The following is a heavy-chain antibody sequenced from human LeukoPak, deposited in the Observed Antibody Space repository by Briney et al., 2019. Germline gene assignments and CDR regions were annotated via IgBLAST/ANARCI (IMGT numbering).Heavy chain of an antibody. Sequence: GGSLRLSCAASGFTFSSYGMHWVRQAPGKGLEWVAFIQYDGSNKNYADSVKGRFTISRENSKNTLYLQMNSLRDDDTAMYYCARGASGHSSNWNFPYYYYYMDVWGKGTTVTISS. V-gene: IGHV3-30*02. CDR3: ARGASGHSSNWNFPYYYYYMDV. CDR2: IQYDGSNK. CDR1: GFTFSSYG. J-gene: IGHJ6*03. D-gene: IGHD6-13*01.